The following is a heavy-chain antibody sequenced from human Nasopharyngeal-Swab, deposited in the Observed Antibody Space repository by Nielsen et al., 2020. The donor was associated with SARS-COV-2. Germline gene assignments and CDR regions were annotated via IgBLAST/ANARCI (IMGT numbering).Heavy chain of an antibody. J-gene: IGHJ5*02. Sequence: GGSLRLSCAASGFTFSSYAMHWVRQAPGKGLEWVSVIYSGGSTYYADSVKGRFTISRDNSKNTLYLQMNSLRAEDTAVYYCARGVPFDPWGQGTLVTVSS. CDR1: GFTFSSYA. V-gene: IGHV3-53*01. CDR3: ARGVPFDP. CDR2: IYSGGST.